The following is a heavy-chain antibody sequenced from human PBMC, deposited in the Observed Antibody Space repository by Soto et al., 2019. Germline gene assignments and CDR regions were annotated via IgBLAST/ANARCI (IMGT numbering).Heavy chain of an antibody. D-gene: IGHD5-18*01. J-gene: IGHJ4*02. CDR2: ISAYNGNT. Sequence: QVQLVQSGAEVKKPGASVKVSCKASGYTFTSYGISWVRQAPGQGLEWMGWISAYNGNTNYAQKLQGRVTMTTDTPTSTAYMELRSLRSDDTAVYYCARDTVGYSYGYSFDYWGQGTLVTVSS. V-gene: IGHV1-18*01. CDR1: GYTFTSYG. CDR3: ARDTVGYSYGYSFDY.